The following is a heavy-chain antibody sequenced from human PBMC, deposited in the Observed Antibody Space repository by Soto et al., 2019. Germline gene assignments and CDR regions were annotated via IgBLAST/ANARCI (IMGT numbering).Heavy chain of an antibody. CDR2: IYHSGST. J-gene: IGHJ6*02. Sequence: SETLSLTCAVSGYSITNGYYWGWIRQPPGQGLEWIGTIYHSGSTNYNPSLKSRVTISVDTSKNQFSLKLSSVTAADTAVYYCARFPARLVRERSGSRRHNYYYGMDVWGQGTTVTVSS. CDR1: GYSITNGYY. CDR3: ARFPARLVRERSGSRRHNYYYGMDV. V-gene: IGHV4-38-2*01. D-gene: IGHD3-9*01.